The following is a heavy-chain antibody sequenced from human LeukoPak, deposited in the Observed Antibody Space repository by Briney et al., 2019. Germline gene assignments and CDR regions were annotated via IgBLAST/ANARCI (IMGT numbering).Heavy chain of an antibody. CDR2: INSNGGTT. J-gene: IGHJ4*02. CDR3: VRDRGSGWHYIDC. Sequence: PGGSLRLSCVASGFTFSNFAMSWVRQAPGKGLEWVSVINSNGGTTHYAGSVKGRFTISRDNSRNTVSLQMNSRRADDTAIYYCVRDRGSGWHYIDCWGQGTLVTVSS. CDR1: GFTFSNFA. D-gene: IGHD6-19*01. V-gene: IGHV3-23*01.